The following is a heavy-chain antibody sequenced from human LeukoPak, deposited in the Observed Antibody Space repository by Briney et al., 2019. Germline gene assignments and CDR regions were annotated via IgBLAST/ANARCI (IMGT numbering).Heavy chain of an antibody. D-gene: IGHD2-2*01. Sequence: GGSLRLSCVASGFTFNTYGIHWVRQAPGKGLEWVAGISSDGTSRDYADSVKGRFTISRDNSKNTLYLQMNSLRTEDTAVYYCARAAYCTSTSCHFSGYAQRPLDSWGQGTLVTVSS. CDR1: GFTFNTYG. J-gene: IGHJ4*02. CDR3: ARAAYCTSTSCHFSGYAQRPLDS. V-gene: IGHV3-30*03. CDR2: ISSDGTSR.